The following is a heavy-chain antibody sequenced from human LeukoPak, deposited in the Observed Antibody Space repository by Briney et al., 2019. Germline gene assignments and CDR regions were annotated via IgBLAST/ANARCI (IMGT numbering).Heavy chain of an antibody. D-gene: IGHD3-22*01. J-gene: IGHJ4*02. CDR3: ARDIEYYDSSGYCPNFDY. CDR1: GGSISNYY. Sequence: SETLSLTCTVSGGSISNYYWGWIRQAPGKGLEWIGSITYYNPSLKSRVTISVDTSKNQFSLKLSSVTAADTAVYYCARDIEYYDSSGYCPNFDYWGQGTLVTVSS. V-gene: IGHV4-39*07. CDR2: IT.